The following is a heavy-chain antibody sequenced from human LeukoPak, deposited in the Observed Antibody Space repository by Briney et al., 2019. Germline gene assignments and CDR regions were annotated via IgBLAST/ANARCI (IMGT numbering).Heavy chain of an antibody. CDR3: ARGVAVRKDLAY. CDR1: GFTFSSYA. J-gene: IGHJ4*02. CDR2: ISGSGGNT. V-gene: IGHV3-23*01. Sequence: AGSLTLSCAASGFTFSSYAMSWVRQAPGKGLEWVSSISGSGGNTYYADSVKGRFTISRDNSKNTLYLQMNSLRAEDTAVYYCARGVAVRKDLAYWGQGTLVTVSS. D-gene: IGHD4-17*01.